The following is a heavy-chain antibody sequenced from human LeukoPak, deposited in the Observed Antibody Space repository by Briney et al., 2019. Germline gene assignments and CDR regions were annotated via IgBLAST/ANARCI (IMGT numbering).Heavy chain of an antibody. CDR3: TRGGDVYKLGNF. V-gene: IGHV4-39*01. CDR1: DDSISTNNYY. Sequence: SETMTLTCTVSDDSISTNNYYWSWIRQPPGKGLEWVGTCGTAYYSPSLNSRVSISVDTSKNQFSLVLKSVTATDTAVYYCTRGGDVYKLGNFWGQGTLVTVSS. CDR2: CGTA. J-gene: IGHJ4*02. D-gene: IGHD5-24*01.